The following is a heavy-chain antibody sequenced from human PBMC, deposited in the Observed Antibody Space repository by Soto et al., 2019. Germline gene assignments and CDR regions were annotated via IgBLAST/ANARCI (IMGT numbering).Heavy chain of an antibody. CDR2: INHTGGT. CDR3: ATRITVFGLLIPPFDP. V-gene: IGHV4-34*01. J-gene: IGHJ5*02. D-gene: IGHD3-3*01. CDR1: GGSVNSYY. Sequence: PSETLSLTCAVYGGSVNSYYWNWIRKAPGKGLEWIGEINHTGGTHYNPSLKSRVTMSVDTSKNQFSLRLSSVTAADTAIYYCATRITVFGLLIPPFDPGGQGTQVTVSS.